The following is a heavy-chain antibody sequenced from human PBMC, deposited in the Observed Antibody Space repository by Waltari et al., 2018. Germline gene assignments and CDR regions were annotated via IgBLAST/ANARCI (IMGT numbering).Heavy chain of an antibody. D-gene: IGHD6-6*01. CDR1: GFPFSSYA. CDR2: VNRYGGWT. CDR3: AKSLEPDRLRYGMDV. Sequence: EVQLLESGGGLSQPGGSLRLSCAASGFPFSSYAMSWVRQAPGKGRQWVAVVNRYGGWTYYANAVRGRFTISRDNSKNTLYLQMYSLRAEDTAIYYCAKSLEPDRLRYGMDVWGQGTTVTVSS. V-gene: IGHV3-23*01. J-gene: IGHJ6*02.